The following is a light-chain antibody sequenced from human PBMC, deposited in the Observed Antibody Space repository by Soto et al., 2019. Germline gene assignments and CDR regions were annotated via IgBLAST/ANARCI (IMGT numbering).Light chain of an antibody. Sequence: ETLITQSPATLSVSPGERATLSCRASQSVSSHLAWYQQRPGQAPRILIYAASARATGVPGRFSGSGSGTEFTLNISSLQSEDSSVYYCEQYNNWPLTFGGGTKVEIK. CDR2: AAS. J-gene: IGKJ4*01. V-gene: IGKV3-15*01. CDR3: EQYNNWPLT. CDR1: QSVSSH.